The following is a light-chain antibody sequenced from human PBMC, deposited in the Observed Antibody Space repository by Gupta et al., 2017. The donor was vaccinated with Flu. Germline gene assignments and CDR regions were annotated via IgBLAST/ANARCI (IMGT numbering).Light chain of an antibody. CDR1: TSGEKY. CDR2: QDT. Sequence: SYDLPQPPPVSVSPGQPASITGSGATSGEKYACWYQQKPGQSTVLVIYQDTRRPSGIHERFSGSNSENTATLTIGGTQDMDEADYYCQAWDSGAVVFGGGTKLTV. J-gene: IGLJ2*01. V-gene: IGLV3-1*01. CDR3: QAWDSGAVV.